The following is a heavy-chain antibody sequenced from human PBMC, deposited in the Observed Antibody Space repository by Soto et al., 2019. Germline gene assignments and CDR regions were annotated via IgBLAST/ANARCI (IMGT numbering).Heavy chain of an antibody. CDR2: IYYSGST. CDR1: GGSISRYY. J-gene: IGHJ4*02. V-gene: IGHV4-59*08. D-gene: IGHD4-17*01. Sequence: PSETLSLTCSVSGGSISRYYWSWIRQPPGKGLEWIGYIYYSGSTNYNPSLKSRVTISVDTSKNQLSLKLSSVTAADTAVYYCARRYGYYFDYWGQGTLVTVS. CDR3: ARRYGYYFDY.